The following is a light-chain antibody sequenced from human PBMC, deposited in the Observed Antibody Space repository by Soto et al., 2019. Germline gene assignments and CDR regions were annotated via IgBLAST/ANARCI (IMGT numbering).Light chain of an antibody. CDR2: GTS. CDR1: QSISNNH. Sequence: EIVLTQSPGTLSLSPGERVTLSCRASQSISNNHLAWYQQKPGQAPRLLIHGTSNRATGIPDRFSGSGSGTDFTLTFSRLEPEDFAVYYCEYYGNSITFGGGTKVDI. J-gene: IGKJ4*01. V-gene: IGKV3-20*01. CDR3: EYYGNSIT.